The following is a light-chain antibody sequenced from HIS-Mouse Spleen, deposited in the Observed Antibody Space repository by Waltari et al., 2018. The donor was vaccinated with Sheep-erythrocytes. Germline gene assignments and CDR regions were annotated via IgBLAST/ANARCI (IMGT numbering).Light chain of an antibody. CDR2: KAS. V-gene: IGKV1-5*03. CDR1: QSSSSW. Sequence: DIQMTQSPSTLSASVVDRVTITCRASQSSSSWLAWYQQKPGTAPKLLIYKASSLESGVPSRFSGSGSGTEFTLTISSLQPDDFATYYCQQYNSYSRTFGQGTKLEIK. J-gene: IGKJ2*01. CDR3: QQYNSYSRT.